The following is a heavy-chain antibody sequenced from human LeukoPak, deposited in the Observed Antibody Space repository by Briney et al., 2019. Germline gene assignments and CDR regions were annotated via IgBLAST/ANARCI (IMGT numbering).Heavy chain of an antibody. CDR2: INPNSGGT. Sequence: GASVKVSCKASGYTFTSYAMHWVRQAPGQGLEWMGWINPNSGGTNYAQKFRGRVTMTRDTSISTAYMELSRLRSDDTAVYYCARARRGGYDSRYFDYWGQGTLVTVSS. D-gene: IGHD5-12*01. CDR1: GYTFTSYA. CDR3: ARARRGGYDSRYFDY. V-gene: IGHV1-2*02. J-gene: IGHJ4*02.